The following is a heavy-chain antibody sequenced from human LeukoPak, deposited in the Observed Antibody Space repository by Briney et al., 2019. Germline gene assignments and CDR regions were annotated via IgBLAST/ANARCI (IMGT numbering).Heavy chain of an antibody. CDR1: GYTFTSYH. CDR3: AREGNWYDY. V-gene: IGHV1-46*01. CDR2: INPSGGST. J-gene: IGHJ5*01. Sequence: ASVKVSCKASGYTFTSYHIHWVRQAPGQGLEWMGIINPSGGSTTYAQKFQGRVTMTRDTSTSTVYMELSSLRSGDTAVYYCAREGNWYDYWGQGTRVTVSS.